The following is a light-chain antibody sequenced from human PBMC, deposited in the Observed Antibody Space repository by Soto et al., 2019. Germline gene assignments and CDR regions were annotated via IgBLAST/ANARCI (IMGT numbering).Light chain of an antibody. CDR2: DAS. CDR1: QSVASGH. J-gene: IGKJ5*01. CDR3: QQYGTAPIT. Sequence: IVLTNSPSTLSLSPGATATLSCRSSQSVASGHLAWYQQTPGQAPRLLVSDASSRATGIPDRFSGSASGTDFTLTISRLEPEDSAMYYCQQYGTAPITFGQGTRLEIK. V-gene: IGKV3-20*01.